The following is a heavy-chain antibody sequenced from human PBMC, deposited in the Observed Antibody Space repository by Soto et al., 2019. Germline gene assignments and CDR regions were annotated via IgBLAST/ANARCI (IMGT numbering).Heavy chain of an antibody. Sequence: QVQLVESGGGVVQPGRSLRLSCAASGFTFSSYGMHWVRQAPGKGLEWVAVISYDGSNKYYADSVKGRFTISRDNSXXTLYLQMNSLRAEDTAVYYCAKGRIAVAGTDHFDYWGQGTLVTVSS. CDR1: GFTFSSYG. J-gene: IGHJ4*02. D-gene: IGHD6-19*01. CDR3: AKGRIAVAGTDHFDY. CDR2: ISYDGSNK. V-gene: IGHV3-30*18.